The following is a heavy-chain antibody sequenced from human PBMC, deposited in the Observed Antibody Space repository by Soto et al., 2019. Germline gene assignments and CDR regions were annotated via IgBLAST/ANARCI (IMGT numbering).Heavy chain of an antibody. Sequence: PSETLSLTCTVSGGSVSSGSYYWSWIRQPPGKGLEWIGYIYYSGSTNYSPSLKSRVTISVDTSKNQFSLKLSSVTAADTAVYYCARVGNPLYYYYYYGMDVWGRGTTVTVSS. J-gene: IGHJ6*02. CDR2: IYYSGST. D-gene: IGHD1-1*01. V-gene: IGHV4-61*01. CDR1: GGSVSSGSYY. CDR3: ARVGNPLYYYYYYGMDV.